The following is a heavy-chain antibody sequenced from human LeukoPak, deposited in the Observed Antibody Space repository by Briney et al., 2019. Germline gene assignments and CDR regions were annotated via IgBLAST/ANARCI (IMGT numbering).Heavy chain of an antibody. Sequence: QTGGSLRLSCAASGFTFRSCGMHWVRQAPGKGLGWVTFIPYDGSNTWYADSVKGRFTISRDNSKNTLYLQMNSLRAEDTAVYYCARDVARVVIWYYFDYWGQGTLVTVSS. V-gene: IGHV3-30*02. J-gene: IGHJ4*02. CDR3: ARDVARVVIWYYFDY. D-gene: IGHD3-3*01. CDR1: GFTFRSCG. CDR2: IPYDGSNT.